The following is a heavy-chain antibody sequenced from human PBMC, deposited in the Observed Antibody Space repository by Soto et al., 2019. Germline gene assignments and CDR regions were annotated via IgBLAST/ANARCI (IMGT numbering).Heavy chain of an antibody. CDR1: GFSLSSSGVG. CDR2: IYWNDDK. J-gene: IGHJ6*02. CDR3: AHRDNDFWSGYYYYYGMDV. D-gene: IGHD3-3*01. V-gene: IGHV2-5*01. Sequence: GSGPTLVNPTQTLTLTCTFSGFSLSSSGVGVGWIRQPPGKALEWLALIYWNDDKRYSPSLKSRLTITKDTSKNQVVLTMTNMDPVDTATYYCAHRDNDFWSGYYYYYGMDVWGQGTTVTVSS.